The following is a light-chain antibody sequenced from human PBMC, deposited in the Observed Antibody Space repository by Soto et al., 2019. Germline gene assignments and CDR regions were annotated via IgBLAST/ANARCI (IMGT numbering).Light chain of an antibody. Sequence: EIVLTQSPGILSLSPGERATLSCRASLSVTSNFLAWYQQKPGQAPRLLIYGVSSRANGIPDRFSGSGSGTDFTLTISRLEPEDFAVYHCQPYGSSPPLSFGGGTKGAS. J-gene: IGKJ4*01. V-gene: IGKV3-20*01. CDR1: LSVTSNF. CDR2: GVS. CDR3: QPYGSSPPLS.